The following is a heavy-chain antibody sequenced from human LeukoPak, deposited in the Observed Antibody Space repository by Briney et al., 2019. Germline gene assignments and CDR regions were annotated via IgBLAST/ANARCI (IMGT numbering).Heavy chain of an antibody. J-gene: IGHJ6*03. CDR2: IIPIFGTA. V-gene: IGHV1-69*01. D-gene: IGHD2-2*02. CDR3: AVKVVPAAIAFHYYMDV. CDR1: GGTFSSYA. Sequence: GSSVKVSCKASGGTFSSYAISWVRQAPGQGLEWMGGIIPIFGTANYAQKFQGRVTITADESTSTAYMELSSLRSEGTAVYYCAVKVVPAAIAFHYYMDVWGKGTTVTVSS.